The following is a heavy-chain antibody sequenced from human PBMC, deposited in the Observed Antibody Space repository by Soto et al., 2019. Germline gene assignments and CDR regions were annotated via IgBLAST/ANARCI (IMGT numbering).Heavy chain of an antibody. CDR3: ARGGSTVETAMVSQYYYGMDV. CDR1: GDSFISYA. V-gene: IGHV1-69*12. D-gene: IGHD5-18*01. CDR2: IIPIFGRG. Sequence: QVQLVQSGAEVRKPGSSVKVSCKVSGDSFISYAISWVRQAPGQGLEWMGGIIPIFGRGNYAQRFQGRVAITAAESTSTVHMELSGLRSEDTAVYYCARGGSTVETAMVSQYYYGMDVWGQGTTVTVSS. J-gene: IGHJ6*02.